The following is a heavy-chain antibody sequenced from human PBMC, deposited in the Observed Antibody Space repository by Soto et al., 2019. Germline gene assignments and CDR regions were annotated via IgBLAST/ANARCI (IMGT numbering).Heavy chain of an antibody. CDR1: GFTFRTYS. Sequence: VGSLGLSCVASGFTFRTYSMNWVRHAPGKGLEWVSFISSGSSTIYYADSVKGRFTISRDNAKNSLYLQMNSLRAEDTALYYCAKSPGGIDSSGFPWDYFDYWGQGTLVTVSS. J-gene: IGHJ4*02. V-gene: IGHV3-48*04. D-gene: IGHD3-22*01. CDR2: ISSGSSTI. CDR3: AKSPGGIDSSGFPWDYFDY.